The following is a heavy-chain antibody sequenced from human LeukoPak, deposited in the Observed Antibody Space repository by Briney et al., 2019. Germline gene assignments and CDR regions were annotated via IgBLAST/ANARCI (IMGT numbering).Heavy chain of an antibody. CDR1: GGSIRSSYYY. J-gene: IGHJ4*02. D-gene: IGHD1-1*01. CDR2: IYDSGST. CDR3: ARNEPGTTNFDY. V-gene: IGHV4-39*01. Sequence: SETLSLTCTVSGGSIRSSYYYWGWIRQPPGKGLEWIGSIYDSGSTYYNPSLKSRVTISVDTSKNQFSLKLSSVTAADTAVYYCARNEPGTTNFDYWGQGTLVTVSS.